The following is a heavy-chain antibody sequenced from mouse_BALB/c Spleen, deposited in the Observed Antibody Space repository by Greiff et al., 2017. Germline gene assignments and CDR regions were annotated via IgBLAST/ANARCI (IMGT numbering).Heavy chain of an antibody. CDR2: ISDSGST. V-gene: IGHV3-2*02. Sequence: EVKLQESGPGLVKPSQSLSLTCTVTGYSITSDYAWNWIRQFPGNKQEWMGFISDSGSTSYNPSLKSRISITRDTSTNQFFLQLNSVTTEDTATYYCARYYGSSSDWYFDVWGAGTTVTVSS. J-gene: IGHJ1*01. CDR3: ARYYGSSSDWYFDV. D-gene: IGHD1-1*01. CDR1: GYSITSDYA.